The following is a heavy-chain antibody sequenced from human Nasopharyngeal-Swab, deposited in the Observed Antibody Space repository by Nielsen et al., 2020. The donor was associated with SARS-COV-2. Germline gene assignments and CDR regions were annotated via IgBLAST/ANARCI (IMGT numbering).Heavy chain of an antibody. CDR3: AKDLSQGITGTVPFDY. D-gene: IGHD1-20*01. V-gene: IGHV3-23*01. CDR1: GFTVSSNY. Sequence: GGSLRLSCAASGFTVSSNYMSWVRQAPGKGLEWVSAISGSGGSTYYADSVKGRFTISRDNSKNTLYLQMNSLRAEDTAVYYCAKDLSQGITGTVPFDYWGQGTLVTVSS. CDR2: ISGSGGST. J-gene: IGHJ4*02.